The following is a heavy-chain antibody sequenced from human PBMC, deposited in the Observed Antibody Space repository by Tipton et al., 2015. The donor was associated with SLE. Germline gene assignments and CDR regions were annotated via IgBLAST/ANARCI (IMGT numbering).Heavy chain of an antibody. CDR1: GYTFISYG. CDR2: ISAYNGNT. Sequence: QSGAEVKKPGASVKVSCKASGYTFISYGISWVRQAPGQGLEWMGWISAYNGNTNYAQKFQGRVTMTTDTSTSTAYMELRSLRSDDAAVYYCAIGVAGTLFFDYWGQGTLVTVSS. D-gene: IGHD6-19*01. J-gene: IGHJ4*02. CDR3: AIGVAGTLFFDY. V-gene: IGHV1-18*01.